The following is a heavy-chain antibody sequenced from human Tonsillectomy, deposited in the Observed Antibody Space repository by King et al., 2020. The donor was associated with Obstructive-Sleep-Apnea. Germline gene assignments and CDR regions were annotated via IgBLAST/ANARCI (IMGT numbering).Heavy chain of an antibody. CDR2: INPNSGGT. J-gene: IGHJ4*02. V-gene: IGHV1-2*02. CDR3: ARVWPGIAAAGLDY. D-gene: IGHD6-13*01. CDR1: GYTFTGDY. Sequence: VQLVESGAEVKKPGASVKVSCKASGYTFTGDYMHWVRQAPGQGLEWMGWINPNSGGTNYAQKFQGRVTMTRDTSISTAYMELSRLKSDDTAVYYCARVWPGIAAAGLDYWGQGTLVPVSS.